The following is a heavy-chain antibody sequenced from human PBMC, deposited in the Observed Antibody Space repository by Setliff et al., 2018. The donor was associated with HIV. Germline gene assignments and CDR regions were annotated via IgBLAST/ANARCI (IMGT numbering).Heavy chain of an antibody. D-gene: IGHD1-26*01. J-gene: IGHJ4*02. V-gene: IGHV3-30*02. Sequence: GALRLSCAASGFSFSTHAMHWVRQAPGKGPEWVALIWFDGSKKYYADSVKGRFTISRDNSKNTLYLQMNSLRAEDTAVYYCARARGSPTSYFDYWGQGTLVTVSS. CDR1: GFSFSTHA. CDR2: IWFDGSKK. CDR3: ARARGSPTSYFDY.